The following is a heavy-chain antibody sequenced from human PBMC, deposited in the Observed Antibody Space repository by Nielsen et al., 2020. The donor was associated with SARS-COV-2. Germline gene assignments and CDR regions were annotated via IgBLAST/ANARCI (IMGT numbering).Heavy chain of an antibody. CDR1: GYSFPTYW. D-gene: IGHD6-6*01. CDR3: ARHTRSSSSFYYYYYMDV. V-gene: IGHV5-51*01. J-gene: IGHJ6*03. Sequence: GESLKISCKGSGYSFPTYWSASARQLPAKVLEWMGIIYPGDSDTRYSPSFQGQVTISADKSISTAYLQWSSLKASDTAKYYCARHTRSSSSFYYYYYMDVWGKGTTVTVSS. CDR2: IYPGDSDT.